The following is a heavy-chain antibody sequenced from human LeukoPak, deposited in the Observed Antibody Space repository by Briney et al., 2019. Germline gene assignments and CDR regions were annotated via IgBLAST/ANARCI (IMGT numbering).Heavy chain of an antibody. CDR3: AREIIVVVVAAQTVYNWFDP. Sequence: SETLSLTCTVSGGSISSYYRSWIRQPPGKGLEWIGYIYYSGSTYYNPSLKSRVTISVDTSKNQFSLKLSSVTAADTAVYYCAREIIVVVVAAQTVYNWFDPWGQGTLVTVSS. J-gene: IGHJ5*02. CDR2: IYYSGST. V-gene: IGHV4-30-4*08. D-gene: IGHD2-15*01. CDR1: GGSISSYY.